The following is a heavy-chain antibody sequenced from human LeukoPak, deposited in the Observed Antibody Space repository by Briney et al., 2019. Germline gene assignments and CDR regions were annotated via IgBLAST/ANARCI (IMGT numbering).Heavy chain of an antibody. V-gene: IGHV4-34*01. J-gene: IGHJ4*02. CDR2: INHSGST. CDR1: GRFFSGYY. Sequence: SETLSLTCAVYGRFFSGYYWSWIRQPPGKGLEWIGEINHSGSTNYNPSLKSRVTISVDTSKNQFSLKLSSVTAADTAVYYCARVGVRGVIKVFDYWGQGTLVTVSS. D-gene: IGHD3-10*01. CDR3: ARVGVRGVIKVFDY.